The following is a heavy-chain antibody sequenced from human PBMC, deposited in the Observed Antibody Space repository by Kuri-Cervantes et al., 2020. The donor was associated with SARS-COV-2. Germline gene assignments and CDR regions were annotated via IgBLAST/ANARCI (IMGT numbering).Heavy chain of an antibody. CDR3: ARQGYCSGGNCYSGAMDV. CDR2: ISSSGGIYM. V-gene: IGHV3-11*01. Sequence: GESLKISCAASGFTFSDYYMSWIRQAPGKGLEWVSYISSSGGIYMQYADSVKGRFTISRDNAKKSLYLEMNSLRAEDTAVYYCARQGYCSGGNCYSGAMDVWGQGTTVTVSS. CDR1: GFTFSDYY. D-gene: IGHD2-15*01. J-gene: IGHJ6*02.